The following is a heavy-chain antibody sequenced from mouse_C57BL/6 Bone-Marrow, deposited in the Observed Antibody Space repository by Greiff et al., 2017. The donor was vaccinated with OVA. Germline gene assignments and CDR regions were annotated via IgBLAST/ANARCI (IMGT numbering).Heavy chain of an antibody. CDR1: GYTFTSYW. CDR3: ARVVATYYYAMDY. V-gene: IGHV1-59*01. D-gene: IGHD1-1*01. J-gene: IGHJ4*01. Sequence: QVQLQQSGAELVRPGTSVKLSCKASGYTFTSYWMHWVKQRPGQGLEWIGVIDPSDSYTNYNQKFKGKATLTVDTSSSTAYMQLSSLTSEDSAVYYCARVVATYYYAMDYWGQGTSVTVSS. CDR2: IDPSDSYT.